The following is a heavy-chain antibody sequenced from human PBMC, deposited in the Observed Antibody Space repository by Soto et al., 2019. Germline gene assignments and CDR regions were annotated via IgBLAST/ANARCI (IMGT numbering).Heavy chain of an antibody. D-gene: IGHD2-15*01. Sequence: QVQLQESGPGLVKPSQTLSLTCTVSGGSISSGGYYWSWIRQHPGKGLEWIGNIYYSGSTYYNPSLKSRVTISVDTSKNQFSLKLSSVTAADTAVYYCARARTLWDVVVVPATFDYWGQGTLVTVSS. CDR2: IYYSGST. J-gene: IGHJ4*02. CDR3: ARARTLWDVVVVPATFDY. V-gene: IGHV4-31*03. CDR1: GGSISSGGYY.